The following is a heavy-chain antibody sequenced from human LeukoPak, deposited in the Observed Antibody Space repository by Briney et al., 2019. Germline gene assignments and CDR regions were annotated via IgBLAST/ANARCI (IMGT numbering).Heavy chain of an antibody. CDR3: ARALPHRRLMDTTMEQHWFDP. Sequence: ASVKVSCKASGYTFSDYYTHWVRQAPGQGLEWMGWIDRSTGTKYAQKFQGRVTMTRDTSISTAYMELNRLTSEDTAVYYCARALPHRRLMDTTMEQHWFDPWGQGTLVTVSS. J-gene: IGHJ5*02. CDR1: GYTFSDYY. V-gene: IGHV1-2*02. D-gene: IGHD5-18*01. CDR2: IDRSTGT.